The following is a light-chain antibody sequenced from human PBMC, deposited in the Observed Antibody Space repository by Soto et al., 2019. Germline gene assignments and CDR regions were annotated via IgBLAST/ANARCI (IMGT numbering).Light chain of an antibody. CDR1: QSISNY. V-gene: IGKV1-39*01. CDR2: TAS. J-gene: IGKJ1*01. Sequence: LQINNSPTSLSAYVVDIVTITCRASQSISNYLNWYLQRPGKAPKLLIFTASSLQSGAPSRFSGSGSGTDFTLTISRLLPEDFATYYCQQSFTLTWKFGQVTKVEI. CDR3: QQSFTLTWK.